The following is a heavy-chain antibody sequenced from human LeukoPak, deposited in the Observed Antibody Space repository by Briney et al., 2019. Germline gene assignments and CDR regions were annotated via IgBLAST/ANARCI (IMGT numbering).Heavy chain of an antibody. V-gene: IGHV3-33*01. CDR1: GFTFRSYG. J-gene: IGHJ4*02. Sequence: GGSLRLSCAAAGFTFRSYGMHWVRQAPGKGLEWVAVIWYDGSNEYYADSVKGRFTISRDNSKNTLYLQMNSLRAEDTAVYYCATSGSYYRFEYWGQGTLVTVSS. D-gene: IGHD1-26*01. CDR2: IWYDGSNE. CDR3: ATSGSYYRFEY.